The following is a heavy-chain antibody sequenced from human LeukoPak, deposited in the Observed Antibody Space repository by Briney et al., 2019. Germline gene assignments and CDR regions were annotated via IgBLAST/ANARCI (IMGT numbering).Heavy chain of an antibody. V-gene: IGHV1-46*01. J-gene: IGHJ4*02. Sequence: ASVKVSCKVSGYTLTELSMHWLRQAPGQGLEWMGIINPSGGSTSYAQKFQGRVTMTRDTSTSTVYMELSSLRSEDTAVYYCARGDTMVRGNYYPNWGQGTLVTVSS. D-gene: IGHD3-10*01. CDR2: INPSGGST. CDR1: GYTLTELS. CDR3: ARGDTMVRGNYYPN.